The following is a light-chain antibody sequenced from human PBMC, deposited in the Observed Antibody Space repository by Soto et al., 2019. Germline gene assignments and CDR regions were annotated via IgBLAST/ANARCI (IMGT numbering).Light chain of an antibody. CDR2: QDS. CDR3: QAWDSSTVV. Sequence: SYELTQPPSVSVSPGQTASITCSGGKLGDKYACWYQQKPGQSPVLVIYQDSKRPSGIPERFSGSNSGNTATLTISGTQAMDEADYSCQAWDSSTVVVGGGTKVTVL. CDR1: KLGDKY. V-gene: IGLV3-1*01. J-gene: IGLJ3*02.